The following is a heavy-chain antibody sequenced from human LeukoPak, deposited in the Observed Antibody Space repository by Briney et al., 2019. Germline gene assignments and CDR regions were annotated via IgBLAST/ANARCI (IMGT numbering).Heavy chain of an antibody. Sequence: SVTVSFKASGGTFRSYAISWVRQAPGQGLEWMGRIIPIIGIANYAQKFQGRVTITPDKSTSTAYMELSSLRSEDTAVYYCARDLPATIAGGGDYWGQGTLVTVSS. CDR1: GGTFRSYA. J-gene: IGHJ4*02. CDR3: ARDLPATIAGGGDY. CDR2: IIPIIGIA. D-gene: IGHD5-12*01. V-gene: IGHV1-69*04.